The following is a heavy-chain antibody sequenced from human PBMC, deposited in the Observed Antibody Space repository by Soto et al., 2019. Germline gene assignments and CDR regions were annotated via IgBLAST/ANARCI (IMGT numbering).Heavy chain of an antibody. J-gene: IGHJ5*02. Sequence: PSETLSLTCTVSGGSITNYYWSWIRQPPGKGLEWIGYIYYSGRTSYNPSLKSRVTISVDTSNNQFSLKVRSVTAADTAVYYCARLVAVAGTSDWFDPWGQGTLVTVSS. CDR2: IYYSGRT. CDR3: ARLVAVAGTSDWFDP. CDR1: GGSITNYY. D-gene: IGHD6-19*01. V-gene: IGHV4-59*01.